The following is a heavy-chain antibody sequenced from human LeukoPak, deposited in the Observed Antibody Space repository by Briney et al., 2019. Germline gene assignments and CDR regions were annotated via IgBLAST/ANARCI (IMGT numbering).Heavy chain of an antibody. CDR3: ARDNAYYDSSGYYFEG. V-gene: IGHV3-7*01. Sequence: GGSLRLSCAASGFTFSSYWMSWVRQAPGKRLEWVANIKQDGSEKYYVDSVKGRFTISRDNAKNSLYLQMNSLRAEDTAVYYCARDNAYYDSSGYYFEGWGQGTLVTVSS. J-gene: IGHJ4*02. D-gene: IGHD3-22*01. CDR1: GFTFSSYW. CDR2: IKQDGSEK.